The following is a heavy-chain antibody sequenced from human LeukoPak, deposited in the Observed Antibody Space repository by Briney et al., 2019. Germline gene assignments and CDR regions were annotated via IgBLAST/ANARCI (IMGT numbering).Heavy chain of an antibody. CDR2: IYPGDSDT. Sequence: GESLKISCKGSGYSFTNYWIGWVRQMPGKGLEWMGIIYPGDSDTRYSPSFQDQVTIAADKSINTAYLQWSSLKASDTATYYCATSESQTKFDYWGQGTLVTVSS. CDR1: GYSFTNYW. V-gene: IGHV5-51*01. D-gene: IGHD1/OR15-1a*01. CDR3: ATSESQTKFDY. J-gene: IGHJ4*02.